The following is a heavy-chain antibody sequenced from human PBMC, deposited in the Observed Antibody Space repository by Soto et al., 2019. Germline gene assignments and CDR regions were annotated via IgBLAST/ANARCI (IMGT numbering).Heavy chain of an antibody. Sequence: EVQLVESGGGLVQPGGSLRLSCAASGFTFSSYWMHWVRQAPGKGLVWVSRINSDGSSTSYADSVKGRFTISRDNAKNTLYLQMNSRRAEDTAVYYCARRSGSSGWKTNFDYWGQGTLVTVSS. CDR1: GFTFSSYW. V-gene: IGHV3-74*01. CDR3: ARRSGSSGWKTNFDY. J-gene: IGHJ4*02. CDR2: INSDGSST. D-gene: IGHD6-19*01.